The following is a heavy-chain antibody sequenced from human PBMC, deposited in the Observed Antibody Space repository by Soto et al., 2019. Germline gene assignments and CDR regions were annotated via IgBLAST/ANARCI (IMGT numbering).Heavy chain of an antibody. CDR3: AKSYSGSYYNRPNWFDP. CDR2: IYYSGST. J-gene: IGHJ5*02. D-gene: IGHD3-10*01. V-gene: IGHV4-39*07. Sequence: SETLSLTCTVSGGSISSSSYYWGWIRQPPGKGLEWIGSIYYSGSTYYNPSLKSRVTISRDNSKNTLYLQMNSLRAEDTAVYYCAKSYSGSYYNRPNWFDPWGQGTLVTVSS. CDR1: GGSISSSSYY.